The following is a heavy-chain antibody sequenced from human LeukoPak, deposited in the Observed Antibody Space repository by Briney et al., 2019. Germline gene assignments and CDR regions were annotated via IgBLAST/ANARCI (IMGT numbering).Heavy chain of an antibody. CDR2: INHSGST. CDR1: GGSFSGYY. J-gene: IGHJ1*01. CDR3: AGNLAAAGRYFQH. Sequence: SETLSLTCAVYGGSFSGYYWSWIRQPPGKGLEWIGEINHSGSTNYNPSLKSRVTISVDTSKNQFSLKLSSVTAADTAVYYCAGNLAAAGRYFQHWGQGTLVTVSS. D-gene: IGHD6-13*01. V-gene: IGHV4-34*01.